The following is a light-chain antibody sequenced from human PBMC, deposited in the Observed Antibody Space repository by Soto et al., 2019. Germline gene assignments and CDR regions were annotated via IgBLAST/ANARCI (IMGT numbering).Light chain of an antibody. CDR1: QSAGNF. V-gene: IGKV3D-15*01. J-gene: IGKJ5*01. CDR3: QQYQNWHLIT. CDR2: YIS. Sequence: EIVMTQSPATLSVSPGETASLSCSAIQSAGNFLAWYQQKPGQAPRLLIYYISTRATGIPARFSGSGSGTEFTLTISSLQYEDFAAYYCQQYQNWHLITFGQGTRLEIK.